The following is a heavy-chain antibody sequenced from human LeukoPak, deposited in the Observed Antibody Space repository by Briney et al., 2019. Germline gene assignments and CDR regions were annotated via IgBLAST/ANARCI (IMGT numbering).Heavy chain of an antibody. J-gene: IGHJ4*02. CDR2: IYYSGST. V-gene: IGHV4-39*07. D-gene: IGHD5-18*01. CDR1: GGSISSSSYY. CDR3: ARVFVDTAGVDY. Sequence: PSETLSLTCTVSGGSISSSSYYWGWIRQPPGKGLEWIGSIYYSGSTYYNPSLKSRVTISVDTSKNQFSLKLSSVTAADTAVYYCARVFVDTAGVDYWGQGTLVTVSS.